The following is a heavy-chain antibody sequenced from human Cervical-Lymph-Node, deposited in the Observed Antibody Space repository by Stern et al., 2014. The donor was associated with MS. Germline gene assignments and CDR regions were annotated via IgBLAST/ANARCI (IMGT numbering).Heavy chain of an antibody. CDR2: IIPMFGTA. CDR3: ARAAVSYYDFWSGYYPSYYNYGMDV. D-gene: IGHD3-3*01. CDR1: GGTFNNYA. V-gene: IGHV1-69*01. J-gene: IGHJ6*02. Sequence: QLVQSGAEVKKPGSSVKVSCKASGGTFNNYAISWVRQAPGQGLEWMGGIIPMFGTANYAQKFQGRVTITADESTSTAYMELSSLRSEDTAVYYCARAAVSYYDFWSGYYPSYYNYGMDVWGQGTTVTVSS.